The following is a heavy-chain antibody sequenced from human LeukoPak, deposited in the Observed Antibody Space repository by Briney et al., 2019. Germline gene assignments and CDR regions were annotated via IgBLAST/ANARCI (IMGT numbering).Heavy chain of an antibody. Sequence: GGSLRLSCAASGFTFSSYAMSWVRQAPGKGLEWVSAISGSGGSTYYADSVKGRFTISRDNSKNTLYLQMNSLRAEDTAVYYCAKGFDDWLFSLFNQEPYYYYGMDVWGQGTTVTVSS. CDR2: ISGSGGST. V-gene: IGHV3-23*01. CDR3: AKGFDDWLFSLFNQEPYYYYGMDV. D-gene: IGHD3-9*01. J-gene: IGHJ6*02. CDR1: GFTFSSYA.